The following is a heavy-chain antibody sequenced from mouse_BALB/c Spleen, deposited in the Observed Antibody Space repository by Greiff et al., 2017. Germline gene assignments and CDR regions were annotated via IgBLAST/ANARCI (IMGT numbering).Heavy chain of an antibody. V-gene: IGHV5-6-5*01. D-gene: IGHD1-2*01. CDR2: ISSGGST. CDR3: ARGLLRPHWYFDV. CDR1: GFTFSSYA. J-gene: IGHJ1*01. Sequence: EVKVVESGGGLVKPGGSLKLSCAASGFTFSSYAMSWVRQTPEKRLEWVASISSGGSTYYPDSVKGRFTISRDNARNILYLQMSSLRSEDTAMYYCARGLLRPHWYFDVWGAGTTVTVSS.